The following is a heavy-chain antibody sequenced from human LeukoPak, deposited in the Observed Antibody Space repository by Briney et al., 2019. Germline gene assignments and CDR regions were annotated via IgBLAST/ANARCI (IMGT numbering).Heavy chain of an antibody. Sequence: GASVKVSCKASGYIFTDYAIHWVRQAPGQRLEWMGWINAGDGNTKYSQKFQGRVTITRDTSASTAYMGLSSLRSEDTAVYYCARPLRYFDWSFDYWGQGTLVTVSS. V-gene: IGHV1-3*01. CDR2: INAGDGNT. J-gene: IGHJ4*02. CDR1: GYIFTDYA. D-gene: IGHD3-9*01. CDR3: ARPLRYFDWSFDY.